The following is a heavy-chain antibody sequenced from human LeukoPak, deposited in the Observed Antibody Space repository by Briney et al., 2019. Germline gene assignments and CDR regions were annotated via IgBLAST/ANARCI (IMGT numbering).Heavy chain of an antibody. V-gene: IGHV3-74*01. D-gene: IGHD3-16*01. CDR2: LRSDGSSI. Sequence: PGGSLRLSCAASGFTFSSYGMHWVRQAPGKGLVWVSRLRSDGSSITYADSVKGRFTISRDNAKNMLYLQMNTLRAEDTAVYYCARGQDIWGSSLDSWGQGTLVTVSS. CDR1: GFTFSSYG. J-gene: IGHJ4*02. CDR3: ARGQDIWGSSLDS.